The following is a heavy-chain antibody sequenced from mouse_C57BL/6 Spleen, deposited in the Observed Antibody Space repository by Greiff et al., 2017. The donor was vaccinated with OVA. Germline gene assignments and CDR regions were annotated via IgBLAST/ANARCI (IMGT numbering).Heavy chain of an antibody. V-gene: IGHV3-6*01. CDR2: ISYDGSN. D-gene: IGHD1-1*01. J-gene: IGHJ3*01. CDR1: GYSITSGYY. CDR3: ARHGSSRAWFAY. Sequence: EVHLVESGPGLVKPSQSLSLTCSVTGYSITSGYYWNWIRQFPGNKLEWMGYISYDGSNNYNPSLKNRISITRDTSKNQFFLKLNSVTTEDTATYYCARHGSSRAWFAYWGQGTLVTVSA.